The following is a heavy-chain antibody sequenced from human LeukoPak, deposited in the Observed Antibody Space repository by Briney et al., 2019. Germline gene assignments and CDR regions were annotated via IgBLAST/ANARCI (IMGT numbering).Heavy chain of an antibody. CDR1: GYTFTSYG. Sequence: WASVKVSCKASGYTFTSYGISWVRQAPGQGLESMGWISAYNGNTNYAQKLQGRVTMTTDTSTSTAYMELRSLRSDDTAVYYCAREGPDYDILTGYYNPNCFDYWGQGTLVTVSS. CDR3: AREGPDYDILTGYYNPNCFDY. J-gene: IGHJ4*02. CDR2: ISAYNGNT. D-gene: IGHD3-9*01. V-gene: IGHV1-18*01.